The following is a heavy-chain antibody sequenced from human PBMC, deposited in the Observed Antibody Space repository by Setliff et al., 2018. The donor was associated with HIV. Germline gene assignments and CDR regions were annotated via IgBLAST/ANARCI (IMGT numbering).Heavy chain of an antibody. J-gene: IGHJ4*02. V-gene: IGHV3-30*07. CDR1: GFIFSSYA. CDR2: MSYDGNNK. CDR3: ARDSPLSHFDY. Sequence: GSLRLSCAASGFIFSSYAMHWVRQAPGKGLEWVAVMSYDGNNKYYADSVKGRFTISRDKSKNTLYLQLNSLRAEDTAVYYCARDSPLSHFDYWGQGILVTVSS.